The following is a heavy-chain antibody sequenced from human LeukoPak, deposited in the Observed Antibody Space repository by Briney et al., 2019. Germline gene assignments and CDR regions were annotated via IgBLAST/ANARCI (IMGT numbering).Heavy chain of an antibody. Sequence: GGSLRLSCAASGFTFSSYWMHWVRQAPGKGLVWVSRINNDGSSTTYADSVKGRFTISRDNAKNTLYLQMNSLRAEDTAEYHCARGRYCSSASCPRDWLDPWGQGTLVTVSS. CDR2: INNDGSST. D-gene: IGHD2-2*01. CDR3: ARGRYCSSASCPRDWLDP. J-gene: IGHJ5*02. CDR1: GFTFSSYW. V-gene: IGHV3-74*01.